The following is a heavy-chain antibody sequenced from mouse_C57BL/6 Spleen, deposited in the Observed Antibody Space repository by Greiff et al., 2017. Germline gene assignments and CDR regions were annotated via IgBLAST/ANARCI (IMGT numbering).Heavy chain of an antibody. CDR3: ARNDYGAWFAY. V-gene: IGHV1-42*01. CDR2: INPSTGGT. Sequence: VQLKESGPELVKPGASVKISCKASGYSFTGYYMNWVKQSPEKSLEWIGEINPSTGGTTYNQKFKAKATLTVDKSSSTAYMQLKSLTSEDSAVYYCARNDYGAWFAYWGQGTLVTVSA. J-gene: IGHJ3*01. CDR1: GYSFTGYY. D-gene: IGHD2-4*01.